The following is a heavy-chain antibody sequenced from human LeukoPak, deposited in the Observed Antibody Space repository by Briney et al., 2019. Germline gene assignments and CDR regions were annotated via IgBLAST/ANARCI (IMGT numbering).Heavy chain of an antibody. J-gene: IGHJ6*02. Sequence: GASVKVSCKASGYTFTSYGISWARQAPGQGLEWMGWISAYNGNTNYAQKLQGRVTMTTDTSTSTAYMELRSLRSDDTAVYYCARASRETYYDILTGPRFDYYYGMDVWGQGTTVTVSS. CDR1: GYTFTSYG. V-gene: IGHV1-18*01. CDR3: ARASRETYYDILTGPRFDYYYGMDV. CDR2: ISAYNGNT. D-gene: IGHD3-9*01.